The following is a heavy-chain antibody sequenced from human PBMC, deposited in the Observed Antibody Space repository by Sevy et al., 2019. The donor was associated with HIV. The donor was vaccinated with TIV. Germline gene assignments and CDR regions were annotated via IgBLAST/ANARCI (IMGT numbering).Heavy chain of an antibody. CDR1: GGSISSGDYY. J-gene: IGHJ5*02. V-gene: IGHV4-30-4*01. D-gene: IGHD2-2*01. Sequence: SETLSLTCTVSGGSISSGDYYWTWIRQSPGKGLEWIGYIYYSGTTYYNPSLKSRVTISVDTSKNQFSLRLSSVTATDTAVYLCAGYCISTSPHNWFDPWGQGTLVTVSS. CDR2: IYYSGTT. CDR3: AGYCISTSPHNWFDP.